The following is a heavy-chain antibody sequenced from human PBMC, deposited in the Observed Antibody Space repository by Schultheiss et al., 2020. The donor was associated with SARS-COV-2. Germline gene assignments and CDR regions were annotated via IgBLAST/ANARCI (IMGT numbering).Heavy chain of an antibody. D-gene: IGHD4-17*01. J-gene: IGHJ2*01. V-gene: IGHV4-61*08. CDR3: ARERDYGDYRYFDL. CDR2: INHSGST. CDR1: GGSISSGGYY. Sequence: SETLSLTCTVSGGSISSGGYYWSWIRQPPGKGLEWIGEINHSGSTNYNPSLKSRVTISVDTSKNQFSLKLSSVTAADTAVYYCARERDYGDYRYFDLWGRGTLVTVSS.